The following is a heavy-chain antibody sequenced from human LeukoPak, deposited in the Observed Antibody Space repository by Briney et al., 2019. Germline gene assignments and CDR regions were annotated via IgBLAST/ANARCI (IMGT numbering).Heavy chain of an antibody. J-gene: IGHJ4*02. CDR1: GFTFKNYV. CDR2: IYGSGVSI. CDR3: AKDLGWELPAEAY. Sequence: VGSLRLSCVASGFTFKNYVMNWVRQAPGKGLEWLATIYGSGVSISYADSVKGRFTISRDNSNNTLYLQMNSLRAEDTAMYYCAKDLGWELPAEAYWGQGILVTVSS. D-gene: IGHD1-26*01. V-gene: IGHV3-23*01.